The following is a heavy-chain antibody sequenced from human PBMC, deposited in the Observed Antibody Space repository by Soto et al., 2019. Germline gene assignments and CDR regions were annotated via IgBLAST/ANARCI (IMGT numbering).Heavy chain of an antibody. Sequence: XETLSLTCTVSGGSISSHYWSWVRQAPGKGLEWIGHIYYRGSTTYNPSLRSRSTISVDTSNNQFSLKLNSVTTADTAVYYCARDGREASGMDAWGQGTKVTVSS. V-gene: IGHV4-59*11. CDR1: GGSISSHY. J-gene: IGHJ6*02. D-gene: IGHD1-26*01. CDR2: IYYRGST. CDR3: ARDGREASGMDA.